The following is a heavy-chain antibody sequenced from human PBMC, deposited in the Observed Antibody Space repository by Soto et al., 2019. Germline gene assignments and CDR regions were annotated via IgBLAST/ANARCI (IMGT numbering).Heavy chain of an antibody. CDR1: GYSFTSYW. V-gene: IGHV5-51*01. CDR3: ASSSFSSGVYGVIGY. CDR2: IYPGDSDT. D-gene: IGHD4-17*01. Sequence: GESLKISCKGSGYSFTSYWIGWVRQMPGKGLEWMGIIYPGDSDTRYSPSFQGQVTISADKSISTAYLQWSSLKASDTAMYYCASSSFSSGVYGVIGYWGQGTLVTFPS. J-gene: IGHJ4*02.